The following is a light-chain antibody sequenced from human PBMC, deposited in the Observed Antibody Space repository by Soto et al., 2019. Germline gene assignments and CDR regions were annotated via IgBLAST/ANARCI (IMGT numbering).Light chain of an antibody. CDR3: QQYGSSPFN. Sequence: EIVLTQSPGTLSLSPGERATLSCRASQSVTSKSLGWYQQKPGQAPRLLIYGASIRATGIPDRFRGSGSGTDFTLTISRLEPEDFAVYYCQQYGSSPFNFGPETKVHIK. CDR1: QSVTSKS. V-gene: IGKV3-20*01. CDR2: GAS. J-gene: IGKJ3*01.